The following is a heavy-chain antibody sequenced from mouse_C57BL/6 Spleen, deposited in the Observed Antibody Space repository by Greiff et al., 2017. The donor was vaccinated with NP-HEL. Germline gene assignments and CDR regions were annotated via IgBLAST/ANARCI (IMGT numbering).Heavy chain of an antibody. CDR3: ASSGSLDYAMDY. V-gene: IGHV1-26*01. Sequence: EVQLQQSGPELVKPGASVKISCKASGYTFTDYYMNWVKQSHGKSLEWIGDINPNNGGTSYNQKFKGKATLTVDKSSSTAYMELRSLTSEDSAVYYCASSGSLDYAMDYWGQGTSVTVSS. CDR2: INPNNGGT. D-gene: IGHD3-2*02. J-gene: IGHJ4*01. CDR1: GYTFTDYY.